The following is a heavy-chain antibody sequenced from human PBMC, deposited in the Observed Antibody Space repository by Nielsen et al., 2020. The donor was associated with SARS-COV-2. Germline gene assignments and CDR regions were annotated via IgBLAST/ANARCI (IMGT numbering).Heavy chain of an antibody. D-gene: IGHD2-15*01. Sequence: SETLSLTCTVSGGSISSSSYYWGWIRQPPGKGLEWIGSIYYSGSTYYNPSLKSRVTISVDTSKNQFSLKLSSVTAADTAVYYCARHRIYCSGGSCYSFWFDPWGQGTLVTV. J-gene: IGHJ5*02. CDR2: IYYSGST. CDR3: ARHRIYCSGGSCYSFWFDP. V-gene: IGHV4-39*01. CDR1: GGSISSSSYY.